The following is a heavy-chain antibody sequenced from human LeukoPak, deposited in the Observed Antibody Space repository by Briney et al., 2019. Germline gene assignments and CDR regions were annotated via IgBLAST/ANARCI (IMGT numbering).Heavy chain of an antibody. Sequence: GGSLRLSCAASGFTFSSYWMSWVRQAPGKGLEWVANIKQDGSEKYYVDSVKGRFTISRDNAKNSLYLQMNSLRAEDTAVYYCAREVGGYAGNYFDYWGQGTLVTVSS. J-gene: IGHJ4*02. D-gene: IGHD5-12*01. CDR3: AREVGGYAGNYFDY. CDR2: IKQDGSEK. CDR1: GFTFSSYW. V-gene: IGHV3-7*01.